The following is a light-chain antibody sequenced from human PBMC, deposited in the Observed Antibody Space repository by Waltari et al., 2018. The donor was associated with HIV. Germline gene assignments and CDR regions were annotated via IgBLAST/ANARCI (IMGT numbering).Light chain of an antibody. V-gene: IGLV2-14*01. CDR3: SSFANNNTPVL. CDR1: NSDVGGYNY. J-gene: IGLJ2*01. Sequence: QSALTQPASVSGSPGQSITISCPGTNSDVGGYNYFSWYQQHPGKAPKLMIYEVTKRPSGISNRFSGSKSGNTASLTISGLQAEDEADYFCSSFANNNTPVLFGGGTKLTVL. CDR2: EVT.